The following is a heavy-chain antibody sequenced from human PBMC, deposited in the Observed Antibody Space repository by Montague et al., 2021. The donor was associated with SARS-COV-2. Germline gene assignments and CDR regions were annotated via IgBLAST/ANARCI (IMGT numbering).Heavy chain of an antibody. V-gene: IGHV6-1*01. Sequence: CAISGDSVSSNSAAWNWMRQSPSRGLEWLGRTYYRSKWYNEYAASLKSRITINPDTSKNQFSLQLNSMTPDDTAVYYCALAGVTRVGNDYWGQGTLVTVSS. CDR2: TYYRSKWYN. CDR3: ALAGVTRVGNDY. D-gene: IGHD3-10*01. J-gene: IGHJ4*02. CDR1: GDSVSSNSAA.